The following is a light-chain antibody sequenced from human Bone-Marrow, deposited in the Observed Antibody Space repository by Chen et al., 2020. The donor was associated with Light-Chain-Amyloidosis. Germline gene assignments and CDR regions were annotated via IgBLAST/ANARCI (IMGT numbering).Light chain of an antibody. V-gene: IGLV3-21*02. CDR1: NIGATS. CDR3: QVWDRSSDRPV. J-gene: IGLJ3*02. Sequence: SYVLTQPSSVSVAPGQTATIACGGNNIGATSVHWYQQTPGQATLLVVYDDSDRPSGIPERLSGSNSGHTATLTISRVEAGDEADYYCQVWDRSSDRPVFGGGTKLTVL. CDR2: DDS.